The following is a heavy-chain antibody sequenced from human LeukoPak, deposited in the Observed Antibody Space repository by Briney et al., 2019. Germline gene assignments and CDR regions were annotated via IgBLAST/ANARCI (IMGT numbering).Heavy chain of an antibody. CDR1: GYTFINYG. D-gene: IGHD1-26*01. CDR3: ARTVGATGAFDI. CDR2: ISAYTGST. V-gene: IGHV1-18*01. Sequence: ASVTVSCKASGYTFINYGLTWVRPAPGQGFQWMGWISAYTGSTNYAQKFQGRVTMPTDPSTSTAYMELRSLTSNDTAVYYCARTVGATGAFDIWGQGTMVIVSS. J-gene: IGHJ3*02.